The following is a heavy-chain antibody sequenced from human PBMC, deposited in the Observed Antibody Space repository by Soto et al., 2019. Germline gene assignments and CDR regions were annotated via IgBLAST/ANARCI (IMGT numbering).Heavy chain of an antibody. J-gene: IGHJ6*02. CDR1: GFPFNNYA. CDR3: GKGHGDYQGEYNYYGMDI. Sequence: PGGSLRLSCAGSGFPFNNYAINWVRQGPGKGLEWVAASTGPGGSTYNEDSVKGRFTVSRDNSKRTEYLQLDGLRAEDTAVYYCGKGHGDYQGEYNYYGMDIWGQGTTVTVSS. D-gene: IGHD4-17*01. CDR2: STGPGGST. V-gene: IGHV3-23*01.